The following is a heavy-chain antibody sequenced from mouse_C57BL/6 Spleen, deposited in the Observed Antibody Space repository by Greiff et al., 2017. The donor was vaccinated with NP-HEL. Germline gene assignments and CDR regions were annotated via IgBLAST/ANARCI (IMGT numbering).Heavy chain of an antibody. Sequence: QVQLQQSGAELVKPGASAKMSCKASGYTFTSYWITWVKQRPGQGLEWIGDIYPGSGSTNYNEKFKSKATLTVDTSSSTAYMQLSSLTSEDSAVYYCARPPFTTVVAPYWYFDVWGTGTTVTVSS. CDR1: GYTFTSYW. CDR2: IYPGSGST. J-gene: IGHJ1*03. CDR3: ARPPFTTVVAPYWYFDV. D-gene: IGHD1-1*01. V-gene: IGHV1-55*01.